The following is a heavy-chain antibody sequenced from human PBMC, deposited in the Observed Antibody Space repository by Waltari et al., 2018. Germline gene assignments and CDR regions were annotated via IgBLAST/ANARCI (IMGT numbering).Heavy chain of an antibody. J-gene: IGHJ4*02. D-gene: IGHD3-9*01. CDR1: GYTFTSYA. CDR2: INAGNGNT. V-gene: IGHV1-3*01. CDR3: ARVGGYYDILTGPD. Sequence: QVQLVQSGAEVTKPGASVKVSCKASGYTFTSYAMHWVRQAPGQRLEWMGWINAGNGNTKYSQKFQGRVTITRDTSASTAYMELSSLRSEDTAVYYCARVGGYYDILTGPDWGQGTLVTVSS.